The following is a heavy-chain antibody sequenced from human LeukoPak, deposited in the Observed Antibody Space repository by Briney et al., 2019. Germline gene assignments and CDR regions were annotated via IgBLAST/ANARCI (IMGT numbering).Heavy chain of an antibody. D-gene: IGHD1-26*01. V-gene: IGHV3-23*01. CDR1: GFTFSSYA. CDR2: ISGSGGST. CDR3: AKAIGSYSRRGAFDI. J-gene: IGHJ3*02. Sequence: GGSLRLSCAASGFTFSSYAISWVRQAPGKGLEWVSAISGSGGSTYYADSVKGRFTSSRDNSKNTLYLQMNSLRAEDTAVYYCAKAIGSYSRRGAFDIWGQGTMVTVSS.